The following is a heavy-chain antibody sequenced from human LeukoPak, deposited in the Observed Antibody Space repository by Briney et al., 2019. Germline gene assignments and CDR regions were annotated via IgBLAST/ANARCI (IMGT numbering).Heavy chain of an antibody. V-gene: IGHV1-46*01. CDR3: ARGASSIAALNPFWYFDL. CDR1: GYTFTSYD. CDR2: INPSGGST. Sequence: ASVKVSCKASGYTFTSYDMHWVRQAPGQGLEWMGIINPSGGSTSYAQKFQGRVTMTRDTSTNTVYMELSSLRSEDTAVYYCARGASSIAALNPFWYFDLWGRGTLVTVSS. J-gene: IGHJ2*01. D-gene: IGHD6-6*01.